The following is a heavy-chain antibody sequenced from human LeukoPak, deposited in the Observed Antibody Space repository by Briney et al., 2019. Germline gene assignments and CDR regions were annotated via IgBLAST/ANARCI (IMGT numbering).Heavy chain of an antibody. J-gene: IGHJ6*03. CDR2: ISTSSSYI. D-gene: IGHD3-22*01. CDR3: AKGRYDSSGYYYDHYYYYMDV. Sequence: GGSLRLSCAASGFTFSNYGMDWVRQAPGKGLEWVSSISTSSSYIFYADSVKGRFTISRDNSKNSLYLQMNSLRAEDTALYYCAKGRYDSSGYYYDHYYYYMDVWGKGTTVTVSS. CDR1: GFTFSNYG. V-gene: IGHV3-21*04.